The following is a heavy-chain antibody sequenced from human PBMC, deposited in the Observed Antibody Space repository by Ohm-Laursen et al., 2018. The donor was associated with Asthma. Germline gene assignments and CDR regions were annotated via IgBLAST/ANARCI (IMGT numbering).Heavy chain of an antibody. Sequence: SVKVSCKASGGTFSSYAISWVRQAPGQGLEWMGGIIPIFGTANYAQKFQGRVTITADESTSTAYMELSSLRSEDTAVYYCASTGYCSSTSCYPDDYWGQGTLVTVSS. CDR3: ASTGYCSSTSCYPDDY. CDR1: GGTFSSYA. D-gene: IGHD2-2*01. CDR2: IIPIFGTA. V-gene: IGHV1-69*13. J-gene: IGHJ4*02.